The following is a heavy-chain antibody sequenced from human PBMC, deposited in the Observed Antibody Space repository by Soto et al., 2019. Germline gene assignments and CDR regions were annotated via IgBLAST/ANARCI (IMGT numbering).Heavy chain of an antibody. J-gene: IGHJ4*02. D-gene: IGHD3-3*01. V-gene: IGHV4-4*02. CDR3: ARGAGGDFWSGYYTQPSYFDY. Sequence: SEPLSLPCAVSGGSISSSNWWRWVRQPPGKGLEWIGEIYHSGSTNYNPSLKSRVTISVDKYKNQFSLKLSSVTAADTAVYYCARGAGGDFWSGYYTQPSYFDYWGQGTLVTVTS. CDR2: IYHSGST. CDR1: GGSISSSNW.